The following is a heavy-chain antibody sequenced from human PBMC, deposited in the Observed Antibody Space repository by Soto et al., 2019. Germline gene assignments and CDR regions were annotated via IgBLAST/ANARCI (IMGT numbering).Heavy chain of an antibody. CDR1: GYTFTSYA. Sequence: QVQLVQSGAEVKKPGASVKVSCKASGYTFTSYAMHWVRQGPGQRLEWMGWINAGNGNTKYSQKFQGRVTITRDTSASTAYMELSSLRSEDTAVYYCARAVAIVAVGPWGQGTLVTVSS. V-gene: IGHV1-3*01. J-gene: IGHJ5*02. D-gene: IGHD5-12*01. CDR2: INAGNGNT. CDR3: ARAVAIVAVGP.